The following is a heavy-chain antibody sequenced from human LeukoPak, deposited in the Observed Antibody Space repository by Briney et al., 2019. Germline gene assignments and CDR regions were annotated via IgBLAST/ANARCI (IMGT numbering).Heavy chain of an antibody. Sequence: SETLSLTCAVYGGSFSGYYWSWIRQPPGKGLEWIGEINHSGSTNYNPSLKSRVTISVDTSKNQFSLKLSSVTAADTAVYYCARGRRARITIFGVVTNPSENWFDPWGQGTLVTVSS. J-gene: IGHJ5*02. CDR2: INHSGST. D-gene: IGHD3-3*01. CDR1: GGSFSGYY. CDR3: ARGRRARITIFGVVTNPSENWFDP. V-gene: IGHV4-34*01.